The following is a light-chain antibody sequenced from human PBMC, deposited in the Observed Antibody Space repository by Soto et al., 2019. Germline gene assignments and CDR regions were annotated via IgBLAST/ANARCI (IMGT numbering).Light chain of an antibody. CDR3: QQYKSYPWT. Sequence: EIQMTQSPSTLSASVGDRVTITCRASQSVSYWLAWYQQKPGKAPKLLVHDASTLLSGLPSRFSGSVSGTEFLLTIGRLPPDDFATYYRQQYKSYPWTFGQGTKV. CDR2: DAS. J-gene: IGKJ1*01. V-gene: IGKV1-5*01. CDR1: QSVSYW.